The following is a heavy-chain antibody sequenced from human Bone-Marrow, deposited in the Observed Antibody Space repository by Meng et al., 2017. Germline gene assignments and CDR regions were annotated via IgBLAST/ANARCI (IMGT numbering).Heavy chain of an antibody. CDR2: IRSKAYGGTT. CDR3: TRGGLSPLWFGTLPDL. Sequence: GESLKISCTASGFTFGDYAMSWFRQAPGKGLEWVGFIRSKAYGGTTEYAASVKGRFTISRDDSKSIAYLQMNSLKTEDTAVYYCTRGGLSPLWFGTLPDLWGRGTLVTVSS. J-gene: IGHJ2*01. CDR1: GFTFGDYA. V-gene: IGHV3-49*03. D-gene: IGHD3-10*01.